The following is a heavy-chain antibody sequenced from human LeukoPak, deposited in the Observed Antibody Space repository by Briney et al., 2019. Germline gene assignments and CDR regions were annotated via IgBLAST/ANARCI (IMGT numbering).Heavy chain of an antibody. V-gene: IGHV4-61*01. D-gene: IGHD3-10*01. J-gene: IGHJ4*02. CDR3: ARRSRSSDFDY. CDR1: GGSISSGSYY. CDR2: IYYSGST. Sequence: SETLSLTCTVSGGSISSGSYYWSWIRQPPGKGLEWIGYIYYSGSTNYNPSLKSRVTISVDTSKNQFSLKLSSVTAADTAVYYCARRSRSSDFDYWGQGTLVTVSS.